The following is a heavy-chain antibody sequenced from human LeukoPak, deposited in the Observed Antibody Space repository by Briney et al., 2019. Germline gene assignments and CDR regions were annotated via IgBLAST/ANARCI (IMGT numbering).Heavy chain of an antibody. Sequence: GASVKVSYKASGYTFTGYYMHWVRLAPGQGLEWMGWINPNSGGTNYAQKFQGWVTMTRDTSISTAYMELSRLRSDDTAVYYCARVGSELWFWVAAFDIWGQGTMVTVSS. D-gene: IGHD5-18*01. J-gene: IGHJ3*02. CDR3: ARVGSELWFWVAAFDI. CDR2: INPNSGGT. CDR1: GYTFTGYY. V-gene: IGHV1-2*04.